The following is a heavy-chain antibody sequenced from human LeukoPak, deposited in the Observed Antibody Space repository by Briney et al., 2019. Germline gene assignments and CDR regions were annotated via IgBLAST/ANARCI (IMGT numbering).Heavy chain of an antibody. Sequence: GGSLRLSCAAPGFTFSSYSMNWVRQAPGKGLEWVSSISSSSSYIYYADSVKGRFTISRDNAKNSLYLQMNSLRAEDTAVYYCASCATGYSSGCSGYWGQGTLVTVSS. D-gene: IGHD6-19*01. CDR3: ASCATGYSSGCSGY. J-gene: IGHJ4*02. V-gene: IGHV3-21*01. CDR1: GFTFSSYS. CDR2: ISSSSSYI.